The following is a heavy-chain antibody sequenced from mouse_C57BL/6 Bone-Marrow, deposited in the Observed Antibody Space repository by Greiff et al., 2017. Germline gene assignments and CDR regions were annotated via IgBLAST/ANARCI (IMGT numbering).Heavy chain of an antibody. CDR1: GYAFSSYL. D-gene: IGHD4-1*01. CDR3: ARTGTFFAY. V-gene: IGHV1-80*01. Sequence: QVQLQQSGAELVKPGASVKISCKASGYAFSSYLMNWVKQRPGKGLEWIGQIYPGDGDTNYNGKFKGKATLTADKSSSTAYMQLSSLTSEDSAVYFCARTGTFFAYWGQGTLVTVSA. J-gene: IGHJ3*01. CDR2: IYPGDGDT.